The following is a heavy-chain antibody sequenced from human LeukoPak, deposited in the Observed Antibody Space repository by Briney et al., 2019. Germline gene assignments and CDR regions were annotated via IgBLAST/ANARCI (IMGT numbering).Heavy chain of an antibody. Sequence: NPSETLSLTCTVSGGSISNHYWSWIRQPPGKGLEWIGYIYYSGSTNYNPSLKSRVTISVDTSKNQFSLKLSSVTAADTAVYYCARASGIAAVGKFDYWGQGSLVTVSS. D-gene: IGHD6-13*01. J-gene: IGHJ4*02. CDR3: ARASGIAAVGKFDY. V-gene: IGHV4-59*11. CDR2: IYYSGST. CDR1: GGSISNHY.